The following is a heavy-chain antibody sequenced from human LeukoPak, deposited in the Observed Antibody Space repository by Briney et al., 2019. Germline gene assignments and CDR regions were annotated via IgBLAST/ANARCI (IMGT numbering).Heavy chain of an antibody. CDR2: ISSSSSYI. V-gene: IGHV3-21*01. Sequence: GGSLRLSCAASGFTFSSYSMNWVRQAPGKGLEWVSSISSSSSYIHYADSVKGRFTISRDNAKNSLYLQMNSLRAEDTAVYYCARGGFSSSWYGFWGQGTLVTVSS. CDR1: GFTFSSYS. D-gene: IGHD6-13*01. J-gene: IGHJ4*02. CDR3: ARGGFSSSWYGF.